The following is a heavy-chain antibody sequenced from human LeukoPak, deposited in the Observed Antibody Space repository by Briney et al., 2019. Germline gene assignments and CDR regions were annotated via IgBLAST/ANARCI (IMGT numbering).Heavy chain of an antibody. CDR2: INPNSGGT. J-gene: IGHJ6*04. V-gene: IGHV1-2*02. CDR3: ARGIFGVAPVCMDV. Sequence: GASVKVSCKASGYTFTGYYMHWVRQAPGQGLEWMGWINPNSGGTNYAXKFQXRVTMTRDTSISTAYMELSRLRSDDTAVYYCARGIFGVAPVCMDVWGKGTTVTVSS. D-gene: IGHD3-3*02. CDR1: GYTFTGYY.